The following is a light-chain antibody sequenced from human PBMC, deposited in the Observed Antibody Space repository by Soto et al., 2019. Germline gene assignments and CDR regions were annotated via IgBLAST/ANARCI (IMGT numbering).Light chain of an antibody. CDR2: LNS. J-gene: IGLJ1*01. CDR1: SSSIERNT. V-gene: IGLV1-44*01. Sequence: QSVLTQPPSASGTPGQRVTISCSVDSSSIERNTVSWYQQLPGIAPKLLIYLNSRRPSGVPDRFSGSNPGTSASLAISGLQSEDEAEYYCATWDDSLNLLNVFGTGTKVTVL. CDR3: ATWDDSLNLLNV.